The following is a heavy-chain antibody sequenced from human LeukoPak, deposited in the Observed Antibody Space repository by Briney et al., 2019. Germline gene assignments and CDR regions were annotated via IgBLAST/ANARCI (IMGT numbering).Heavy chain of an antibody. J-gene: IGHJ5*01. CDR3: ARLVGASWFDS. CDR2: TYYRSKWYN. CDR1: GDSFSTNSAT. Sequence: SQTLSLTCAISGDSFSTNSATWTWLRQSPSRGLEWLGRTYYRSKWYNDYAVSMKSRITINPDTSKNQFSLQLNSVTPEDTAVYYCARLVGASWFDSWGQGTLVTVSS. V-gene: IGHV6-1*01. D-gene: IGHD1-26*01.